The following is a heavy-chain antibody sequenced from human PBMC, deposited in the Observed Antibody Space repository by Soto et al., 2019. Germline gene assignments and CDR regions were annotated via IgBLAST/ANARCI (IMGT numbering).Heavy chain of an antibody. D-gene: IGHD2-15*01. CDR2: IQSGGPT. J-gene: IGHJ6*04. CDR3: AGDDVICDGGRCYGVPLDV. V-gene: IGHV3-66*01. Sequence: EVHLVESGGGLVQPGGSLRLSCAASGITVSSKYMSWVRQAPGKGLEWVSLIQSGGPTYYADSVKGRFTISRDTSENMLHLQMDSLRAEDTAVYYCAGDDVICDGGRCYGVPLDVWGKGTTLTVSS. CDR1: GITVSSKY.